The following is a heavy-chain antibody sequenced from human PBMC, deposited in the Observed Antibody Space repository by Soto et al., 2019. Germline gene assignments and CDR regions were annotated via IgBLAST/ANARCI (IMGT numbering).Heavy chain of an antibody. CDR2: FGGSGDST. CDR1: GFTFSNYG. V-gene: IGHV3-23*01. J-gene: IGHJ3*02. D-gene: IGHD1-26*01. Sequence: EEQLLESGGGLAQPGGSLRLSCAASGFTFSNYGMGWVRRAPGKGLEWVSSFGGSGDSTYYADAVKGRFAISRGNSKNSLYQPLISLRADDTDVYYCAIVLWVGATTAAFRIWGQWTLVSVSS. CDR3: AIVLWVGATTAAFRI.